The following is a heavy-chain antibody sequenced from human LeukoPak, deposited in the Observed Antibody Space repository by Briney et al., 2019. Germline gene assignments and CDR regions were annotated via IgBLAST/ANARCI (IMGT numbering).Heavy chain of an antibody. Sequence: GGSLRLSCAASGFTVSSNYMSWVRQAPGKGLEWVSVIYSGGSTYYADSVKGRFTISRDNSKNTLYLQMNSLRAEDTAVYYCTRATVNYYDSSGYYHYYYYGMDVWGQGTTVTVSS. J-gene: IGHJ6*02. D-gene: IGHD3-22*01. CDR2: IYSGGST. CDR3: TRATVNYYDSSGYYHYYYYGMDV. V-gene: IGHV3-66*01. CDR1: GFTVSSNY.